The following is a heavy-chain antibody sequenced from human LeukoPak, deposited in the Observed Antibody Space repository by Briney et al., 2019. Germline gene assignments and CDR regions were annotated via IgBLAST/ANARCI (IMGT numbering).Heavy chain of an antibody. CDR2: INHSGST. D-gene: IGHD5-24*01. Sequence: SETLSLTCAAYGGSFSGYYWSWIRQPPGKGLEWIGEINHSGSTNYNPSLKSRVTISVDASKNQFSLKLSSVTAADTAVYYCARLKKMATNTYYYYYGMDVWGQGTTVTVSS. V-gene: IGHV4-34*01. CDR3: ARLKKMATNTYYYYYGMDV. J-gene: IGHJ6*02. CDR1: GGSFSGYY.